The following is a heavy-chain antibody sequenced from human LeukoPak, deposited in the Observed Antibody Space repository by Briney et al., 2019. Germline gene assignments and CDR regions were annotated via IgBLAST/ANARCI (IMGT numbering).Heavy chain of an antibody. D-gene: IGHD3-22*01. CDR3: ARGGDDYYDSSGYYLFDY. CDR1: GFTFSSYS. Sequence: GGSLRLSCAASGFTFSSYSMNWVRQAPGKGLEWVAVIWYDGSNKYYADSVKGRFTISRGNSKNTLYLQMNSLRAEDTAVYYCARGGDDYYDSSGYYLFDYWGQGTLVTVSS. V-gene: IGHV3-33*08. CDR2: IWYDGSNK. J-gene: IGHJ4*02.